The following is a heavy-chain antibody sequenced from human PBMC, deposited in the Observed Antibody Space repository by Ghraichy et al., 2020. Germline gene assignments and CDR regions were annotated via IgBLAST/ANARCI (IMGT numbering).Heavy chain of an antibody. D-gene: IGHD2-21*02. CDR1: GASVSSTTW. J-gene: IGHJ5*01. Sequence: SETLSLTCSVSGASVSSTTWWTCVRQAPGKGLEWIGQIYGSGGTNYNPSLGSRVTMSIDKSKNQFSLNLRSVTAADTAVYYCAGDRGYCGSDCYFDSWGQGALVTVS. V-gene: IGHV4-4*02. CDR3: AGDRGYCGSDCYFDS. CDR2: IYGSGGT.